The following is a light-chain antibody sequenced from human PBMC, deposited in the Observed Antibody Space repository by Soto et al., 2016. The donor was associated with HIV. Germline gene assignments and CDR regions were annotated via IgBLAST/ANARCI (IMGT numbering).Light chain of an antibody. CDR2: QDI. CDR3: QAWDSSTGV. V-gene: IGLV3-1*01. J-gene: IGLJ3*02. CDR1: KMGDKY. Sequence: SYDLTQPPSVSVSPGQTASITCSGDKMGDKYACWYQQKPGQSSVLVIYQDINRPSGIPERFSGSNSGNTATLTISGTQALDEADYFCQAWDSSTGVFGGGTKLTVL.